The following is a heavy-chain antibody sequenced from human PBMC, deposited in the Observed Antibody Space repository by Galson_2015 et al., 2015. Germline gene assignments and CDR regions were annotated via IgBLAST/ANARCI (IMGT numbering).Heavy chain of an antibody. D-gene: IGHD4-23*01. Sequence: SLRLSCAASGFTFSSYWMHWVRQAPGKGLVWVSRINSDGSSTSYADSVKGRFTISRDNAKNTLYLQMNSLRAEDTAVYYCARADYGGNSEDEDWYFDLWGRGTLVTVSS. CDR1: GFTFSSYW. CDR2: INSDGSST. CDR3: ARADYGGNSEDEDWYFDL. J-gene: IGHJ2*01. V-gene: IGHV3-74*01.